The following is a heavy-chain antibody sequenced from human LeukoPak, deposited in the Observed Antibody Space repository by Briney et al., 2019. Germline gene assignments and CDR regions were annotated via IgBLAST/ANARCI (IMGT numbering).Heavy chain of an antibody. CDR3: ARHSTTVSRFDY. Sequence: SETLSLTCTVSGGSISSYYWSWIRQPAGKGLEWIGYIYTSGSTNYNPSLKSRVTISVDTSKNQFSLRPSSVTAADTAVYYCARHSTTVSRFDYWGQGTLVTVSS. CDR1: GGSISSYY. CDR2: IYTSGST. J-gene: IGHJ4*02. D-gene: IGHD1-1*01. V-gene: IGHV4-4*09.